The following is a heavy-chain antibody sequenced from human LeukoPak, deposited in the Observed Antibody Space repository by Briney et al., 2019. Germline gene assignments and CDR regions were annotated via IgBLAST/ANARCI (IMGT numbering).Heavy chain of an antibody. V-gene: IGHV3-53*01. D-gene: IGHD2-21*01. Sequence: GGSLRLSCAASGFTVSSNYMSWVRQAPGKGLEWVSVIYSGGGTYYADSVRGRFTISRDKSKNTLDLQMNSLRVEDTAVYYCARVIREGVDYWGQGTLVTVSS. CDR1: GFTVSSNY. CDR2: IYSGGGT. CDR3: ARVIREGVDY. J-gene: IGHJ4*02.